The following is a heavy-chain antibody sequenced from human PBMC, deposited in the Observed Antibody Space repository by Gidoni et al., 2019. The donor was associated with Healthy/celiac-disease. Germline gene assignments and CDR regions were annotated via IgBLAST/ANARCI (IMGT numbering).Heavy chain of an antibody. CDR1: GGSFSGYY. J-gene: IGHJ4*02. Sequence: QVQLQQWGAGLLKPSETLSLTCAVYGGSFSGYYWSWIRQPPGKGLEWIGEINHSGSTNYNPSLKSRVTISVDTSKNQFSLKLSSVTAADTAVYYCARGVVRGVIITYYFDYWGQGTLVTVSS. CDR2: INHSGST. CDR3: ARGVVRGVIITYYFDY. D-gene: IGHD3-10*01. V-gene: IGHV4-34*01.